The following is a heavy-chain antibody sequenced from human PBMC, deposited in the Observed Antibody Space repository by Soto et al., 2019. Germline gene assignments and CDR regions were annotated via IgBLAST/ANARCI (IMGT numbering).Heavy chain of an antibody. D-gene: IGHD1-1*01. CDR2: ISGYNANT. Sequence: QVQLVQSGGEVRKPGASVKVSCKTSGYTFTNNGINWVRQAPGQGLEWMGWISGYNANTKYAQKFQGRVTLTTDTLASTAFMELRSLRSDDTAVVYCARGSTPYNLDVWGQGTTVTVSS. J-gene: IGHJ6*02. CDR3: ARGSTPYNLDV. CDR1: GYTFTNNG. V-gene: IGHV1-18*04.